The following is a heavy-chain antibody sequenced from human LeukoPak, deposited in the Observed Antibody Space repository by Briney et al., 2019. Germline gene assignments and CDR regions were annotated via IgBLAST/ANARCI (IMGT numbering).Heavy chain of an antibody. CDR1: GYTFTGYY. D-gene: IGHD4-17*01. CDR2: INPNSGGT. J-gene: IGHJ4*02. Sequence: GASVKVSCKASGYTFTGYYMHWVRQAPGQGLEWMGWINPNSGGTNYAQKLQGRVTMTTDTSTSTAYMELRSLRSDDTAVYYCARDALYYGDYGVDYWGQGTLVTVSS. V-gene: IGHV1-2*02. CDR3: ARDALYYGDYGVDY.